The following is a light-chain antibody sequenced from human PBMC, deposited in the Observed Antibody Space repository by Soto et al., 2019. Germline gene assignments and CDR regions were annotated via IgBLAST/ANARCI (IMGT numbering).Light chain of an antibody. CDR1: QTLSSY. V-gene: IGKV1-39*01. CDR2: GAT. CDR3: QASYSAPWT. Sequence: IHLTQSPSSLSASVGDSVTITCRASQTLSSYLNWYQHVPGKAPRLLIYGATTLASGVPSRFSGSGSRTDFTLTINDLQPEDFATYYCQASYSAPWTFGQGTRVDVK. J-gene: IGKJ1*01.